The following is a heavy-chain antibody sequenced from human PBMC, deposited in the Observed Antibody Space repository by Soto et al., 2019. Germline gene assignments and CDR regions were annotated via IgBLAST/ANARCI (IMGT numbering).Heavy chain of an antibody. V-gene: IGHV3-23*01. D-gene: IGHD3-22*01. CDR2: ISGSGGST. J-gene: IGHJ6*02. CDR1: GFTFSSYA. Sequence: PGGSLRLSCAASGFTFSSYAMSWVRQAPGKGLEWVSAISGSGGSTYYADSVKGRFTISRDNSKNTLYLQMNSLRAEDTAVYYCAKDLVNRITMIVVRPYGMDVWGQGTTVTVSS. CDR3: AKDLVNRITMIVVRPYGMDV.